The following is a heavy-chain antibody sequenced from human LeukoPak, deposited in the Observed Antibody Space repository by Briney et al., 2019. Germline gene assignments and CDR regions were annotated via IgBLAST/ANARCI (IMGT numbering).Heavy chain of an antibody. CDR3: ARAGYYYDSSGYPSLFDY. CDR2: INPNSGGT. J-gene: IGHJ4*02. Sequence: ASVKVSCKASGYTFTGYYMHWVRQAPGQGLEWMGRINPNSGGTNYAQKFQGRVTMTRDTSISTAYMELSRLRSDDTAVYYCARAGYYYDSSGYPSLFDYWGQGALVTVSS. V-gene: IGHV1-2*06. CDR1: GYTFTGYY. D-gene: IGHD3-22*01.